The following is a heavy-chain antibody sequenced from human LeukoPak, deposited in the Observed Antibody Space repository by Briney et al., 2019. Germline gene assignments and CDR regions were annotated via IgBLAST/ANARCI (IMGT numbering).Heavy chain of an antibody. CDR1: GGSIRSYY. CDR2: IYSSGST. Sequence: SDTLSLTCTVSGGSIRSYYWSWIRQTAGKGLEWIGRIYSSGSTNSNPSLKSRVTMSVDTSKNQFYLRLSSVTAADTAVYYCARGQELGAIVGFDYWGQGTLVTVSS. V-gene: IGHV4-4*07. D-gene: IGHD1-26*01. J-gene: IGHJ4*02. CDR3: ARGQELGAIVGFDY.